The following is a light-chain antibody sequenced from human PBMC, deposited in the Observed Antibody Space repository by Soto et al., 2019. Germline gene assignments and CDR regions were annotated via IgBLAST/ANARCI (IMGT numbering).Light chain of an antibody. J-gene: IGKJ5*01. CDR3: QQRANWPPIT. CDR2: DAS. Sequence: EVVLTQSPATLSLSPGEKATLSCRASRSISGYVAWYQQKPGQAPRPPIYDASNRATAIPASFSGSGSGTDFTLTISSLEPEDFAIYYCQQRANWPPITFGQGTRLEIK. CDR1: RSISGY. V-gene: IGKV3-11*01.